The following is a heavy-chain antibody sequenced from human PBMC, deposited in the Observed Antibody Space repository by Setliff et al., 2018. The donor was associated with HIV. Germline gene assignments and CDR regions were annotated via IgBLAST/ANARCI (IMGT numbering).Heavy chain of an antibody. CDR1: GGSISGHY. Sequence: SETLSLTCTVSGGSISGHYWSWIRQPPGRGLEWIGYIYSSGSTNFNPSLKSRVTISVDTSKNQFSLKLSSVTAADTAVYYCARHSPSDYWGQGTLVTVSS. V-gene: IGHV4-4*09. CDR3: ARHSPSDY. CDR2: IYSSGST. J-gene: IGHJ4*02.